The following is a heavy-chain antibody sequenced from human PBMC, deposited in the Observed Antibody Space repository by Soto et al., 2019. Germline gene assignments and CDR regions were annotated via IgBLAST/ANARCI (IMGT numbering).Heavy chain of an antibody. D-gene: IGHD6-13*01. CDR2: IYYSGST. CDR3: ARRVDSGRWYAYDYYYYYMEV. V-gene: IGHV4-39*01. CDR1: GGSISSSSYY. J-gene: IGHJ6*03. Sequence: QLQLQESGPGLVKPSETLSLTCTVSGGSISSSSYYWGWIRQPPGKGLEWIGSIYYSGSTYYNPSLKSRVTLSVVTYKNQFPLTLVSVTAADSAVYYCARRVDSGRWYAYDYYYYYMEVWGKGTTVTVSS.